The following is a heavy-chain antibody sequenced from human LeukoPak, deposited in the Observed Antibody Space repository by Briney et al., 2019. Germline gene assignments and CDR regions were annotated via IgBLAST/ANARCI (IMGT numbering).Heavy chain of an antibody. CDR3: ARTEVMDSSGYYYGSFDY. D-gene: IGHD3-22*01. V-gene: IGHV4-30-4*08. CDR1: GGSISSGDYY. Sequence: PSQTLSLTCTVSGGSISSGDYYWSWTRQPPGKGLEWIGYIYYSGSTYYNPSLKSRVTISVDTSKNQFSLKLSSVTAADTAVYYCARTEVMDSSGYYYGSFDYWGQGTLVTVSS. CDR2: IYYSGST. J-gene: IGHJ4*02.